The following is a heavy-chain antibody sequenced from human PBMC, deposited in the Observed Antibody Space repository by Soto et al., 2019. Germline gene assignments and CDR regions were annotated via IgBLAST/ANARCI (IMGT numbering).Heavy chain of an antibody. V-gene: IGHV4-31*03. CDR2: IYYSGST. Sequence: QVQLQESGPGLVKPSQTLSLTCTVSGGSISSGGYYWSWIRQHPGQGLEWIGYIYYSGSTYYNPSLKSRVTISVDTSKNQFSLKLSSVTAADTAVYYCARGRGIVATINRSLLFDYWGQGTLVTVSS. CDR1: GGSISSGGYY. D-gene: IGHD5-12*01. J-gene: IGHJ4*02. CDR3: ARGRGIVATINRSLLFDY.